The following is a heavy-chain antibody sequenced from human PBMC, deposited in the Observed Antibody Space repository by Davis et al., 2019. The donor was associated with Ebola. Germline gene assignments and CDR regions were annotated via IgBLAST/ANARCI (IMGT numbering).Heavy chain of an antibody. CDR3: ARGGLVPAALYL. Sequence: PSETLSLTCTVSGASMTSYYWSWIRQPPGKGLEWIGYIAYTGNTLYNPSLKSRVTISGDTSKKQFSLRLNSVTAADTAVYSCARGGLVPAALYLWGQGTMVTVSS. CDR1: GASMTSYY. J-gene: IGHJ3*01. V-gene: IGHV4-59*01. CDR2: IAYTGNT. D-gene: IGHD2-2*01.